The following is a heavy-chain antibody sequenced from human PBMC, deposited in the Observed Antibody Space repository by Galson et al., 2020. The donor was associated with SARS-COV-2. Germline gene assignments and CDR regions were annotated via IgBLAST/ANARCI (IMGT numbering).Heavy chain of an antibody. CDR2: INHSGST. D-gene: IGHD3-10*01. V-gene: IGHV4-34*01. CDR1: GGSFSGYY. J-gene: IGHJ4*02. Sequence: SETLSLTCAVYGGSFSGYYWTWIRQTPGKGLEWIGEINHSGSTNYNPSLKSQVTISVDTSKNQFSLTVNSVTAADTAVYYCARADPTYGSGTTDYWGQGTLVTVSS. CDR3: ARADPTYGSGTTDY.